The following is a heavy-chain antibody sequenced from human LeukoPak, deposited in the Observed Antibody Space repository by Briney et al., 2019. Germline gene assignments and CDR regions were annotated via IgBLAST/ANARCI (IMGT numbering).Heavy chain of an antibody. CDR3: ARAAEGSGSYGYYYYGMDV. D-gene: IGHD3-10*01. J-gene: IGHJ6*02. CDR1: GGSISSYY. Sequence: SETLSLTCTVSGGSISSYYWSWTRQPPGKGLEWIGYIYYSGSTNYNPSLKSRVTISVDTSKNQFSLKLSSVTAADTAVYYCARAAEGSGSYGYYYYGMDVWGQGTTVTVSS. CDR2: IYYSGST. V-gene: IGHV4-59*01.